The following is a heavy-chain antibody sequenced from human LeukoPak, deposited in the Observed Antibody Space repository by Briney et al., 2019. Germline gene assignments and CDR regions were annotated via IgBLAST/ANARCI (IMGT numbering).Heavy chain of an antibody. CDR3: ARNSSYYNTGGFDY. V-gene: IGHV4-39*01. CDR1: GASMRGSNYY. Sequence: SETLSLTCTVSGASMRGSNYYWAWLRQTPGKGLEWIGSIYYSGSTHYTPSLKSRVTMSVDSSKNQFSLRVSSVTAADTAVYYCARNSSYYNTGGFDYWGQGILVTVSS. D-gene: IGHD3-10*01. CDR2: IYYSGST. J-gene: IGHJ4*02.